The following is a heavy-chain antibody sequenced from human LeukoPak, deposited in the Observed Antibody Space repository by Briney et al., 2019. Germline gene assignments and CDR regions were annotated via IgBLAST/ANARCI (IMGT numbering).Heavy chain of an antibody. CDR2: IIPILGIA. CDR1: GYTFTGYY. V-gene: IGHV1-69*04. D-gene: IGHD4-17*01. CDR3: ARDSHDYGDYNDAFDI. J-gene: IGHJ3*02. Sequence: ASVKVSCKASGYTFTGYYMHWVRQAPGQGLEWMGRIIPILGIANYAQKFQGRVTITADKSTSTAYMELSSLRSEDTAVYYCARDSHDYGDYNDAFDIWGQGTMVTVSS.